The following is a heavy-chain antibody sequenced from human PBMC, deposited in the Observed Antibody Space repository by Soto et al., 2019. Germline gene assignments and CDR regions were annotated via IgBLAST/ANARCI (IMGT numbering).Heavy chain of an antibody. CDR1: GFTFSNAW. D-gene: IGHD1-7*01. V-gene: IGHV3-15*01. CDR2: IKSKTDGGTT. CDR3: TTDDTNTGTPNNYYYYMDV. J-gene: IGHJ6*03. Sequence: EVQLVESGGGLVKPGGSLRLSCAASGFTFSNAWMSWVRQAPGKGLEWVGRIKSKTDGGTTDYAAPVKGRFTISRDDSKNTLYLQMNSLKTEDTAVYYCTTDDTNTGTPNNYYYYMDVWGKGTTVTVSS.